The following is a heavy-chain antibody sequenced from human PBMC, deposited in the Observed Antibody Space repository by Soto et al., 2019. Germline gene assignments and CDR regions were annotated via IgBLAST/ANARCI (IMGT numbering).Heavy chain of an antibody. CDR3: ARDHPTPGLYFDY. D-gene: IGHD2-2*02. CDR1: GFNFDDYA. J-gene: IGHJ4*02. V-gene: IGHV3-9*01. Sequence: GGSLRLSCAASGFNFDDYAMHWVRQIPGKGLEWVSGISWESGSIGYADSVKGRFSISRDNAKNSLYLQMNSLRAEDTAVYYCARDHPTPGLYFDYWGQGTLVTVSS. CDR2: ISWESGSI.